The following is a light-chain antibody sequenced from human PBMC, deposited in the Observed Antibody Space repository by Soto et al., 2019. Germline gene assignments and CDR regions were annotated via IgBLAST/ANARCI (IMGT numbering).Light chain of an antibody. CDR3: QQYNNWPRT. V-gene: IGKV3-15*01. CDR2: DTS. Sequence: EIVMTQSPATLSVSPGGRATLSCRASQSISNNLAWYQKKPGQAPRLLIYDTSTRATGIPARFSGTVSGTEFTLTISSLQSEDFALYYCQQYNNWPRTFGQGTKVEIK. J-gene: IGKJ1*01. CDR1: QSISNN.